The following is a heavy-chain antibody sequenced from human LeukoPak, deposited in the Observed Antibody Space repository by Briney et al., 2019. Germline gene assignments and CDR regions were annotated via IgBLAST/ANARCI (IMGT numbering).Heavy chain of an antibody. CDR1: GGSISSYY. CDR3: ARASGYNYGNTYWYFDL. Sequence: SETLSLTCTVSGGSISSYYWSWIRQPAGKGLEWIGRIYTSGSTNYNPSLKSRVTMSVETSKNQFSLRSISVTAADTAVYYCARASGYNYGNTYWYFDLWGRGTLVTVSS. CDR2: IYTSGST. D-gene: IGHD5-18*01. V-gene: IGHV4-4*07. J-gene: IGHJ2*01.